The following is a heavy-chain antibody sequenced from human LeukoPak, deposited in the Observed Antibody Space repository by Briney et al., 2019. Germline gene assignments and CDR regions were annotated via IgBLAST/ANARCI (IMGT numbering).Heavy chain of an antibody. CDR2: IYYSGST. CDR3: ARGGGKSYSGSYYQDY. D-gene: IGHD1-26*01. V-gene: IGHV4-59*01. Sequence: PSETLSLTCTVSGGSISSYYWSWIRQPPGKGLEWIGYIYYSGSTNYNPSLKSRVTISVDTSKNQFSLKLSSVTAADTAVYYCARGGGKSYSGSYYQDYWGQGTLVTVSS. J-gene: IGHJ4*02. CDR1: GGSISSYY.